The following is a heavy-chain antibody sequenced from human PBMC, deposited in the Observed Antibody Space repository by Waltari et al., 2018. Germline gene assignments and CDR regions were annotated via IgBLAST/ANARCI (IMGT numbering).Heavy chain of an antibody. J-gene: IGHJ6*02. CDR3: ARDLSSRIDYYYYGMDV. CDR2: INPNSGGT. Sequence: QVQLVQSGAEVKKPGASVKVSCKASGYTFTGYYMHWVRQAPGQGLEWMGRINPNSGGTNYAQKFQGRVTMTRDTSISTAYMELSRLRSDDTAMYYCARDLSSRIDYYYYGMDVWGQGTTVTVSS. V-gene: IGHV1-2*06. CDR1: GYTFTGYY. D-gene: IGHD1-26*01.